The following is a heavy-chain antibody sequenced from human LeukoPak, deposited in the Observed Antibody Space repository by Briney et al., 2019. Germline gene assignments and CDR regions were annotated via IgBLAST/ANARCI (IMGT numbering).Heavy chain of an antibody. CDR2: ISGSGDNT. CDR1: GFTFSSHG. D-gene: IGHD2-2*01. Sequence: GGSLRLSCAASGFTFSSHGMSWVRQAPGKGLEWVSTISGSGDNTYYADSVKGRFTISRDNSKNTLYLQMNSLRAEDTAVYYCARSRRTPRGLPAAFDIWGQGTMVTVSS. V-gene: IGHV3-23*01. J-gene: IGHJ3*02. CDR3: ARSRRTPRGLPAAFDI.